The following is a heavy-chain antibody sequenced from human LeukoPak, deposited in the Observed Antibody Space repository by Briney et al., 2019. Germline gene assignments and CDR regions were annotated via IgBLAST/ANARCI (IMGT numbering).Heavy chain of an antibody. J-gene: IGHJ6*03. D-gene: IGHD6-19*01. V-gene: IGHV3-74*01. CDR2: INSDGSST. CDR1: GFTFSSYW. CDR3: ARMRGSSGWGYYYYYMDV. Sequence: PGGSLRLSCAASGFTFSSYWMHWVRQAPGKGLVWVSRINSDGSSTSYADSVKDRFTISRDNAKNTLYLQMNSLRAEDTAVYYCARMRGSSGWGYYYYYMDVWGKGTTVTISS.